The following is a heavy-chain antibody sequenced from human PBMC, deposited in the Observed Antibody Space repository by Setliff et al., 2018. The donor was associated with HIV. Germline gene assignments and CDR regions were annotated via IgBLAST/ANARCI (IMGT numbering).Heavy chain of an antibody. CDR2: IIPIFKSA. Sequence: SVKVSCKVSGDTFNNYGLSWVRQVPGQGLEWMGGIIPIFKSADYAQKFQGRVTITTDESTSTAYMDLSSPKSEDTAIYYCARTSGDAYNYEGAFDVWGQGTLVTV. CDR1: GDTFNNYG. V-gene: IGHV1-69*05. J-gene: IGHJ3*01. D-gene: IGHD5-12*01. CDR3: ARTSGDAYNYEGAFDV.